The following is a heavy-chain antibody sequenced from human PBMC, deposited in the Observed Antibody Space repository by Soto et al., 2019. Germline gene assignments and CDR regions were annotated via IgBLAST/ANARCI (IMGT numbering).Heavy chain of an antibody. V-gene: IGHV3-33*01. J-gene: IGHJ4*02. CDR1: GFTFNNYG. D-gene: IGHD5-12*01. CDR2: ISYDGSNK. Sequence: QVQLVESGGGVVQPGRSLRLSCAPSGFTFNNYGMHWVRQAPGKGLEWVAVISYDGSNKYYAEPVKGRFTISKDNSKKTLYLQMNSLRVEDTAVYYCASWSTGYSADYWDQGTLVTVSS. CDR3: ASWSTGYSADY.